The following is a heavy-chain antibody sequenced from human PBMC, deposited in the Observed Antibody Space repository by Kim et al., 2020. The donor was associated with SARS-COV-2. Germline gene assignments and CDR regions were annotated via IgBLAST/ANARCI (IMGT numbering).Heavy chain of an antibody. CDR3: ARVRAAAGTGAFDI. CDR1: GYTFTGYY. Sequence: ASVKVSCKASGYTFTGYYMHWVRQAPGQGLEWMGWINPNSGDTNYAQKFQGRVTMTRDTSISTAYMELSRLRSDDTAVYYCARVRAAAGTGAFDIWGQGTMVTVSS. D-gene: IGHD6-13*01. CDR2: INPNSGDT. V-gene: IGHV1-2*02. J-gene: IGHJ3*02.